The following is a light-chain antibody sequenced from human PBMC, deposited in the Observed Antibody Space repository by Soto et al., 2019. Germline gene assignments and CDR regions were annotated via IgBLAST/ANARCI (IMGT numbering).Light chain of an antibody. Sequence: EIQMTQSPSSLSASVGARATITCRASQSIKTYLNWYQQKPGNAPRLLNYDASSLQSGVPSTFSGSGSDTDFPLTISSRQPEDFATYSCQQCYTTPRTFGQGTRLEI. J-gene: IGKJ5*01. V-gene: IGKV1-39*01. CDR3: QQCYTTPRT. CDR1: QSIKTY. CDR2: DAS.